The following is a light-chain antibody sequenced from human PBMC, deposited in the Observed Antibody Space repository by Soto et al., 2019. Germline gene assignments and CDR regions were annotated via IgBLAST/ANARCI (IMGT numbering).Light chain of an antibody. J-gene: IGKJ1*01. V-gene: IGKV3-20*01. CDR3: LQYGGSPQT. CDR1: QSVSNY. Sequence: EIVLTQSPGTLSLSPGERATLSCRASQSVSNYLAWYQRKPGQAPRLLIYGASSRATGIPDRFSGSGSGTDFTLTISRLEPEDFAVYYCLQYGGSPQTFGEGTKVEI. CDR2: GAS.